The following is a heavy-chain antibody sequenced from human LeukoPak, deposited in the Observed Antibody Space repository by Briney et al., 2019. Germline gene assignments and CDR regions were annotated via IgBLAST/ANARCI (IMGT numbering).Heavy chain of an antibody. Sequence: GGSLRLSCAASGFTFSSYGMSWVRQAPGKGLEWVSAISGSGGSTYYADSVKGRFTISRDNSKNTLYLQMNSLRAEDTAVYYCAKDLIAAAYYYYYMDVWGKGTTVTISS. CDR2: ISGSGGST. J-gene: IGHJ6*03. V-gene: IGHV3-23*01. D-gene: IGHD6-13*01. CDR1: GFTFSSYG. CDR3: AKDLIAAAYYYYYMDV.